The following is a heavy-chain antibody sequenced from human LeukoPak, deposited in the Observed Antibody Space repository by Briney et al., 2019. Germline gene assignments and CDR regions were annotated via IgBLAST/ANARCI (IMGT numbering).Heavy chain of an antibody. Sequence: PSETLSLTCAVYGGSFSGYYWSWIRQPPGKGLEWIGEINHCGSTNYNPSLKSRVTISVDTSKNQFSLKLSSVTAADTAVYYCARGGYDFWSGYRRFDPWGQGTLVTVSS. CDR2: INHCGST. D-gene: IGHD3-3*01. V-gene: IGHV4-34*01. CDR3: ARGGYDFWSGYRRFDP. CDR1: GGSFSGYY. J-gene: IGHJ5*02.